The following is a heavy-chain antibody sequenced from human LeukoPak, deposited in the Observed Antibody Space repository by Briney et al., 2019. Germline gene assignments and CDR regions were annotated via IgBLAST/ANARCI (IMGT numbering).Heavy chain of an antibody. D-gene: IGHD3-10*01. CDR3: AKDWGSGRNWFDP. V-gene: IGHV3-30*02. CDR2: IRYDGSNK. J-gene: IGHJ5*02. Sequence: PGGSLRLSCAASGFTFNVYSMNWVRQAPGKGLEWVAFIRYDGSNKYYADSVKGRFTISRDNSKNTLYLQMNSLRAEDTAVYYCAKDWGSGRNWFDPWGQGTLVTVSS. CDR1: GFTFNVYS.